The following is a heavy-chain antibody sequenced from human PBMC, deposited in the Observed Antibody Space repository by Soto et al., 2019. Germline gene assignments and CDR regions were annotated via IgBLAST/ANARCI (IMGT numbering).Heavy chain of an antibody. CDR3: ARGNLDV. Sequence: QVQLVESGGGVVQPGRSLRLSCAASGFTLSKFVMHWVRQAPGKGLDWLAVTSNDGINTYYAASVKGRFTISRDNSMNIVYLQMNSLRDEDTALYYYARGNLDVWGQGTTVIVSS. CDR2: TSNDGINT. J-gene: IGHJ6*02. V-gene: IGHV3-30*01. CDR1: GFTLSKFV. D-gene: IGHD1-1*01.